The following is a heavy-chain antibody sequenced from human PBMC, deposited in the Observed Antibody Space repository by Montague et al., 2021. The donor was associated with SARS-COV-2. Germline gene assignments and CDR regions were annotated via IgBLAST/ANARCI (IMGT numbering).Heavy chain of an antibody. CDR2: SYYSGSX. J-gene: IGHJ6*02. CDR3: ARVGRQQLVRLSGMDV. D-gene: IGHD6-13*01. CDR1: GGSISSSSYY. V-gene: IGHV4-39*07. Sequence: SETLSLTCTVSGGSISSSSYYWVWIRQPPGKGLEWIGSSYYSGSXYYNLSLKSRVTISVDTSKNQFSLKLSSVTAADTAVYYCARVGRQQLVRLSGMDVWGQGTTVTVSS.